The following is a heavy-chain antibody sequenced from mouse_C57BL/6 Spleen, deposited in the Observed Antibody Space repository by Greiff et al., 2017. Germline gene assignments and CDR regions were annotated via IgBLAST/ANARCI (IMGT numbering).Heavy chain of an antibody. CDR3: ARHGSSYDWFAY. CDR1: GYTFTSYW. CDR2: IDPSDSYT. Sequence: QVQLQQPGAELVMPGASVKLSCKASGYTFTSYWMHWVKQRPGQGLEWIGEIDPSDSYTNYNQKFKGKSTLTVDKSSSTAYMQLSSLTSEDSAVYYGARHGSSYDWFAYWGQGTLVTVSA. D-gene: IGHD1-1*01. J-gene: IGHJ3*01. V-gene: IGHV1-69*01.